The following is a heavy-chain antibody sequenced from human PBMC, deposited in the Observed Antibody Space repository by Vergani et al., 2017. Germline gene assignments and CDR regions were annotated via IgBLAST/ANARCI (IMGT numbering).Heavy chain of an antibody. CDR3: ARDPYCSGGSCYSHYFDY. CDR2: ISSSSSTI. J-gene: IGHJ4*02. V-gene: IGHV3-48*02. D-gene: IGHD2-15*01. Sequence: VQLVESGGGVVQPGRSLRLSCAASGFTFSSYSMNWVRQAPGKGLEWVSYISSSSSTIYYADSVKGRFTISRDNAKNSLYLQMNSLRDEDTAVYYCARDPYCSGGSCYSHYFDYWGQGTLVTVSS. CDR1: GFTFSSYS.